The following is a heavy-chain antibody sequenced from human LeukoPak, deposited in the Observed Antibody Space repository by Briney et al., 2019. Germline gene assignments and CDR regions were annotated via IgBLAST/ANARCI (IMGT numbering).Heavy chain of an antibody. Sequence: PGGSLRLSCTASGFTFGDYAMSWFRQAPGKGLEWVGFIRSKAYGGTTEYAASVKGRFTISRDDSKSIAYLQMNSLKTEDTAVYYCTSAYCSGGSCYYPYLVAADYWGQGTLVTVSS. V-gene: IGHV3-49*03. J-gene: IGHJ4*02. CDR3: TSAYCSGGSCYYPYLVAADY. D-gene: IGHD2-15*01. CDR1: GFTFGDYA. CDR2: IRSKAYGGTT.